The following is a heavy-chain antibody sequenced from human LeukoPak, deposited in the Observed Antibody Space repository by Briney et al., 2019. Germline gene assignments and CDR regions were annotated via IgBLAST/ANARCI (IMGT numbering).Heavy chain of an antibody. CDR2: IIPIFGTA. Sequence: ASVKVSCKASGGTFSSYAISWVRQAPGQGLEWMGGIIPIFGTANYAQKFQGRVTITADKSTSTAYMELSSLRSEDTAVYYCASFHSDYGDYVTYYYYYYMDVWGKGTTVTVSS. J-gene: IGHJ6*03. CDR1: GGTFSSYA. V-gene: IGHV1-69*06. CDR3: ASFHSDYGDYVTYYYYYYMDV. D-gene: IGHD4-17*01.